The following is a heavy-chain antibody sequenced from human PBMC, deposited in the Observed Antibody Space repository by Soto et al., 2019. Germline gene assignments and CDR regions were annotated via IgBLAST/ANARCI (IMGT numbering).Heavy chain of an antibody. V-gene: IGHV4-4*02. Sequence: KASETLSLTCAVSGDPISSSKWWTWVRQTPGKGLEWIGKIDQNGITNYNPSLESRVTILKDNSKNQLSLKLTSVTAVDSAVYYCARLNRDYYYYGMDVWRQGATVTVSS. J-gene: IGHJ6*02. CDR1: GDPISSSKW. CDR3: ARLNRDYYYYGMDV. CDR2: IDQNGIT.